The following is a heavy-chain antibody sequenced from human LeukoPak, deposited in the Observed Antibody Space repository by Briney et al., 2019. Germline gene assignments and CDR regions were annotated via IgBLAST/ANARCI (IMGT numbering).Heavy chain of an antibody. D-gene: IGHD3-3*01. CDR3: AKDLGYDFWSGYYTRYYYYYGMDV. J-gene: IGHJ6*02. V-gene: IGHV3-23*01. Sequence: PGGSLRLSCAASGFTFSSYAMSWVRQAPGKGLEWVSAISGSGGSTYYADSVKGRFTISRDNSKNTLYLQMNSLRAEDTAVYYCAKDLGYDFWSGYYTRYYYYYGMDVWGQGTTVTVSS. CDR2: ISGSGGST. CDR1: GFTFSSYA.